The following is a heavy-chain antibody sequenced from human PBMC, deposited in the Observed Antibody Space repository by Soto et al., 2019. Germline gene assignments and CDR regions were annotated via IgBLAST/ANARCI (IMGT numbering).Heavy chain of an antibody. CDR1: GFSFSGTA. J-gene: IGHJ5*02. CDR2: IRTKPNNSAT. V-gene: IGHV3-73*02. Sequence: DVQLVESGGGLVQPGGSLKLSCATSGFSFSGTAMHWVRQASGKGLEWVGGIRTKPNNSATTYSASVTGRFTSSRDDSKNPVYLRMSTLNTEETAFYYWTTTVGPYCYPEDFDPWCQGALVTV. D-gene: IGHD5-18*01. CDR3: TTTVGPYCYPEDFDP.